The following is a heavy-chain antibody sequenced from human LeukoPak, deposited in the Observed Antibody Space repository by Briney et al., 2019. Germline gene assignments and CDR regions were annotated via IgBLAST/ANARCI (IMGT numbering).Heavy chain of an antibody. CDR2: IRSRANSYVT. D-gene: IGHD2-15*01. J-gene: IGHJ6*02. V-gene: IGHV3-73*01. CDR3: TRHSDKYCSGAGCYVNNFYGLDV. Sequence: GGSLKLSCAASGFTFSGSAMPWVRQASGKGLEWVGRIRSRANSYVTAYAASVEGRFIISRDDSKNSAYLQMNGLKAEDTAVYYCTRHSDKYCSGAGCYVNNFYGLDVWGQGTTVTVSS. CDR1: GFTFSGSA.